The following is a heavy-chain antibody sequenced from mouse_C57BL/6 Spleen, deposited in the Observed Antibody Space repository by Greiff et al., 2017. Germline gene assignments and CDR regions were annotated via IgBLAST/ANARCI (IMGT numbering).Heavy chain of an antibody. D-gene: IGHD1-1*01. CDR1: GYTFTSYW. CDR2: IDPSDSET. V-gene: IGHV1-52*01. CDR3: ARGGYGSSLSPSWFAY. Sequence: VQLQQPGAELVRPGSSVKLSCKASGYTFTSYWMHWVKQRPIQGLEWIGNIDPSDSETHYNQKFKDKATLTVDKSSSTAYMQLSSLTSEDSAVYYCARGGYGSSLSPSWFAYWGQGTLVTVSA. J-gene: IGHJ3*01.